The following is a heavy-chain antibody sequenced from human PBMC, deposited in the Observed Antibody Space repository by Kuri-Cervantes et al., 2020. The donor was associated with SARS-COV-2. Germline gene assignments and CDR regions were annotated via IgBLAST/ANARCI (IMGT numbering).Heavy chain of an antibody. V-gene: IGHV1-69*13. CDR3: ARDRETGTVIARVWFDP. J-gene: IGHJ5*02. D-gene: IGHD1/OR15-1a*01. Sequence: SVKVSCKVSGYTLNEISMQWVRQVPGQGLEWMGGIIPIFGTANYAQKFQGRVTITADESTSTAYMELSSLRSEDTAVYYCARDRETGTVIARVWFDPWGHGNLVHGAS. CDR2: IIPIFGTA. CDR1: GYTLNEIS.